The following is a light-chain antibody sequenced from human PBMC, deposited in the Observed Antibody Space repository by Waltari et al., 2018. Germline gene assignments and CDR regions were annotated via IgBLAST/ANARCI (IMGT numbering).Light chain of an antibody. CDR3: STWDYSLSVWV. J-gene: IGLJ3*02. CDR1: NNNIGSYA. Sequence: QSALTQEASVSGTEGQTVTLSCAGNNNNIGSYAVGWYQQASHGAPKTLMFGYSLASGIPDRFSASKSGTISYLTISGLQAEDEADYYCSTWDYSLSVWVFGGGTKLTVL. CDR2: GYS. V-gene: IGLV1-44*01.